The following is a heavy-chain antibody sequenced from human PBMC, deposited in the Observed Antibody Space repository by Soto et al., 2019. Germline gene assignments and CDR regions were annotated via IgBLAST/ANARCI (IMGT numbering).Heavy chain of an antibody. D-gene: IGHD2-15*01. Sequence: ASGKVSCKISGHTLTEFSIHWVRQTPGKGLEWMGGFDPEGGEAIYAQRWHGRVTVTEDTVTDTAYMELSGLKSDDTAVYYCAREDIVVVVAATGGIDVWGQGTTVPVS. V-gene: IGHV1-24*01. CDR3: AREDIVVVVAATGGIDV. CDR2: FDPEGGEA. J-gene: IGHJ6*02. CDR1: GHTLTEFS.